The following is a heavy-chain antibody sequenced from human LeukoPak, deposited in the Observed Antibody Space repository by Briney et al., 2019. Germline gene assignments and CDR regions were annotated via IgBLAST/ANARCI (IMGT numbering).Heavy chain of an antibody. D-gene: IGHD3-22*01. CDR3: ARVAYYDSSGYNRAFDI. CDR1: GYTFTGYY. Sequence: ASVKVSCKASGYTFTGYYMHWVRQAPGQGLEWMGWINPNSGGTNYAQKLQGRVTMTTDTSTSTAYMELRSLRSDDTAVYYCARVAYYDSSGYNRAFDIWGQGTMVTVSS. J-gene: IGHJ3*02. V-gene: IGHV1-2*02. CDR2: INPNSGGT.